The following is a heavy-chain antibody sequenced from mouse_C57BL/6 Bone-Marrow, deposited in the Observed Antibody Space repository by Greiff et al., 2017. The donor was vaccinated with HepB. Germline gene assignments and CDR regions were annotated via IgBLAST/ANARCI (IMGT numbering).Heavy chain of an antibody. Sequence: QVHVKQSGAELARPGASVKLSCKASGYTFTSYGISWVKQRTGQGLEWIGEIYPRSGNTYYNEKFKGKATLTADKSSSTAYMELRSLTSEDSAVYFCASGTVYYFDYWGQGTTLTVSS. J-gene: IGHJ2*01. D-gene: IGHD4-1*01. CDR1: GYTFTSYG. CDR2: IYPRSGNT. CDR3: ASGTVYYFDY. V-gene: IGHV1-81*01.